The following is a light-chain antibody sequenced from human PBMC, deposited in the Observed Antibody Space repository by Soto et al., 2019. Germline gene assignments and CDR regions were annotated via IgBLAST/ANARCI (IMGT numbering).Light chain of an antibody. CDR3: VSFAGGTYV. V-gene: IGLV2-8*01. CDR2: DVN. CDR1: SSDVGGYIF. J-gene: IGLJ1*01. Sequence: LTQPPSASGSPGQSVTIPCTGTSSDVGGYIFVSWYQQHPGKVPKLIIYDVNKRPSGVPDRFSGSKYGNTASLTVSGLQAEDEGDYYCVSFAGGTYVFGTGTKVTVL.